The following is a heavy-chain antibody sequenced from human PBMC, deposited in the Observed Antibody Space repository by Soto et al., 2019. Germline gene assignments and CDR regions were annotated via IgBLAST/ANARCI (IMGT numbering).Heavy chain of an antibody. D-gene: IGHD2-15*01. V-gene: IGHV4-34*01. J-gene: IGHJ4*02. CDR2: INHSGST. CDR1: GGSFSGYY. Sequence: QVQLQQWGAGLLKPSETLSLTCAVYGGSFSGYYWSWIRQPPGKGLEWIGEINHSGSTNYNPSLKSRVTISVDTSKNQFSLKLSSVTAAGTAVYYCARGGGVVDPYYFDYWGQGTLVTVSS. CDR3: ARGGGVVDPYYFDY.